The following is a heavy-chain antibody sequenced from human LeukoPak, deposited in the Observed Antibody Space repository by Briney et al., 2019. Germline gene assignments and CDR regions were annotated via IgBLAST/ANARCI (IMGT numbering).Heavy chain of an antibody. D-gene: IGHD3-10*01. J-gene: IGHJ6*02. Sequence: GASVKVSCKASGYTFTGYYMHWVRQAPGQGLEWMGWINPNSGGTNYAQKFQGWVTMTRDTSISTAYMELSRPRSDDTAVYYCARESRPRTYYGSGSYYKLDYYGMDVWGQGTTVTVSS. CDR3: ARESRPRTYYGSGSYYKLDYYGMDV. V-gene: IGHV1-2*04. CDR2: INPNSGGT. CDR1: GYTFTGYY.